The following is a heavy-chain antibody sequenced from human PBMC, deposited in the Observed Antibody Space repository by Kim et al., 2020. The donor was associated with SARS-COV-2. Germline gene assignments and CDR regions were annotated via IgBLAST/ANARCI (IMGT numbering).Heavy chain of an antibody. CDR3: ARDRTMVRGVISGGGYYYNGMDV. CDR2: IKEDGSEK. V-gene: IGHV3-7*05. D-gene: IGHD3-10*01. Sequence: GGSLRLSCVASGFTFSNYWMTWVRQAPGKGLEWVANIKEDGSEKYYVDFVKGRVTISRDNARKALYLQMNSLRAEDTAVYYCARDRTMVRGVISGGGYYYNGMDVWGQGTTVTVSS. CDR1: GFTFSNYW. J-gene: IGHJ6*02.